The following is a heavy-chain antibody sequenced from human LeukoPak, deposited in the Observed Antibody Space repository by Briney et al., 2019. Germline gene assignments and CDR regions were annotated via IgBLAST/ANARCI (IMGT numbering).Heavy chain of an antibody. J-gene: IGHJ6*02. CDR1: GYTFTGYY. CDR3: ARGYSYERPLDV. CDR2: INPNSGGT. D-gene: IGHD2-15*01. V-gene: IGHV1-2*02. Sequence: ASVKVSCKASGYTFTGYYMHWVRQAPGQGLEWMGWINPNSGGTNYAQKFQGRVTMTWDTSISTAYMELSRLRSDDTAVYYCARGYSYERPLDVWGQGTTVTVSS.